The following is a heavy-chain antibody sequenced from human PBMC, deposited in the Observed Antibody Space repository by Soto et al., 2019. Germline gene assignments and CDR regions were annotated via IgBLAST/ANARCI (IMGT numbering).Heavy chain of an antibody. V-gene: IGHV3-30*18. CDR2: ISYEGSHT. J-gene: IGHJ4*02. CDR1: GFIFSSYG. CDR3: AKEVHCWGGSCSWSEGFDY. Sequence: QVQLVESGGGVVQPGRSLRLSCAASGFIFSSYGMHWVRQAPGKGLEWVAVISYEGSHTYYADSVKGRFTITRDNSKNPLYLQMNSLRPEGTAVYYCAKEVHCWGGSCSWSEGFDYWGQGTLLTVSS. D-gene: IGHD2-15*01.